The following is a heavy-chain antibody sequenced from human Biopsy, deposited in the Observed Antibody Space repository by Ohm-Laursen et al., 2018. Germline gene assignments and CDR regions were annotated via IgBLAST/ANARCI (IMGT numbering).Heavy chain of an antibody. D-gene: IGHD4/OR15-4a*01. CDR2: IRNT. CDR3: AQTRNDYGGFYFDY. V-gene: IGHV4-59*04. J-gene: IGHJ4*02. CDR1: GTSIITYS. Sequence: ETLSLTCSVSGTSIITYSWSWIRQPPGKGLEWIGTIRNTYFRTSLKSRVTMSVDTSKNQFSLKLSSVTAADTGVYYCAQTRNDYGGFYFDYWGRGTLVTVSS.